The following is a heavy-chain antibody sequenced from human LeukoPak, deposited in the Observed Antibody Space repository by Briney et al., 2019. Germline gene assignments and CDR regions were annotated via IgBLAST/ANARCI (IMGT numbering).Heavy chain of an antibody. CDR3: ARESGSGLDAFDI. CDR2: IIPILGIA. V-gene: IGHV1-69*04. J-gene: IGHJ3*02. CDR1: GGTFSSYA. D-gene: IGHD3-3*01. Sequence: SVKVSCKASGGTFSSYAISWVRQAPGQGLEWMGRIIPILGIANYAQKFQGRVTITADESTSTAYMELSSLRSEDTAVYYCARESGSGLDAFDIWGQGTMVTVSS.